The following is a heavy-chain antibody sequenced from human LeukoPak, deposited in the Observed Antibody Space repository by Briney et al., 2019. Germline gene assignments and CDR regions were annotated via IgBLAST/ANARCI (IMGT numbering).Heavy chain of an antibody. Sequence: GGSLRLSCAASGFNFKTYTLTWVRQAPGKRPEWLSSITAGDGATYYADSVRGRFTISRDYSRNTVYLHLSGLRAEDTAVYYCARDRSTDAISEFWCQGTLVAVSS. V-gene: IGHV3-23*01. D-gene: IGHD1-1*01. CDR2: ITAGDGAT. CDR1: GFNFKTYT. CDR3: ARDRSTDAISEF. J-gene: IGHJ4*02.